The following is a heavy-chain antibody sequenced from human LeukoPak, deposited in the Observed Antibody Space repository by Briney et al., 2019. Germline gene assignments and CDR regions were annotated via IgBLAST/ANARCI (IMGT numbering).Heavy chain of an antibody. Sequence: GGSLRLSCAAPGFTFSNAWMSWVRQAPGKGLEWVGRIKSKTDGGTTDYAAPVKGRFTISRDDSKNTLYLQMNSLKTEDTAVYYCTTASPLLWFGEFPFDYWGQGTLVTVSS. V-gene: IGHV3-15*01. CDR3: TTASPLLWFGEFPFDY. CDR1: GFTFSNAW. J-gene: IGHJ4*02. CDR2: IKSKTDGGTT. D-gene: IGHD3-10*01.